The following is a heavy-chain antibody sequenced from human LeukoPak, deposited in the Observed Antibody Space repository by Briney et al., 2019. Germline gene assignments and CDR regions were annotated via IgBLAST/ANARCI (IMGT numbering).Heavy chain of an antibody. D-gene: IGHD5-18*01. V-gene: IGHV3-66*01. CDR3: ARGWIQENDPYFDY. CDR2: IYSGGST. CDR1: GFTVSTNY. Sequence: PGGSLRLSCAASGFTVSTNYMSWVRQAPGKGLEWVSVIYSGGSTYYADSVKGRFTISRDNSKNTLYLHMNSLRAEDTAVYYCARGWIQENDPYFDYWGQGTLVTVSS. J-gene: IGHJ4*02.